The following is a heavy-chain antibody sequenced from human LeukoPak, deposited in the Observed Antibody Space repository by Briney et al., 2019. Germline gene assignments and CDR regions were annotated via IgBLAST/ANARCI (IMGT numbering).Heavy chain of an antibody. CDR1: GDSINSLDL. CDR3: AGLVGRYSSGLYYYYFDY. Sequence: SGALSLTCTVSGDSINSLDLWSWVRQPPGKGLEWIGEMYLSGTTHSNPSVKSRVTISIDKSKNQFFLNLSSVTAADTAVYYCAGLVGRYSSGLYYYYFDYWGQGTLVTVSS. J-gene: IGHJ4*02. V-gene: IGHV4-4*02. CDR2: MYLSGTT. D-gene: IGHD3-22*01.